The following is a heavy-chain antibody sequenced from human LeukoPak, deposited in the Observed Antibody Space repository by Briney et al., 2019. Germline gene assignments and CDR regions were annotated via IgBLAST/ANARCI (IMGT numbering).Heavy chain of an antibody. CDR2: INFSGGTT. Sequence: GGSLRLSCAASGFTFTSYAMSWVRQAPGKGLEWVSNINFSGGTTYHADSVKGRFTISRDNSKNTLYLQMNSLRAEDTAVYYCAKGEATAAYYGMDVWGQGTTVTVSS. CDR3: AKGEATAAYYGMDV. D-gene: IGHD6-13*01. J-gene: IGHJ6*02. V-gene: IGHV3-23*01. CDR1: GFTFTSYA.